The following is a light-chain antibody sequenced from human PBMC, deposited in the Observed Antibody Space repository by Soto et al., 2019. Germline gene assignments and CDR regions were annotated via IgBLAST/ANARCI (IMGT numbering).Light chain of an antibody. CDR1: QDITKY. Sequence: DIQMTQSPSSLSASVGDRVTITCQASQDITKYLNWYQQKPGRAPKLLIYDASNLETGVPSRFSGTGSGTYFTVTISSLQPEDFATYYCQHYNSYSEAFGQGTKVELK. V-gene: IGKV1-33*01. CDR3: QHYNSYSEA. J-gene: IGKJ1*01. CDR2: DAS.